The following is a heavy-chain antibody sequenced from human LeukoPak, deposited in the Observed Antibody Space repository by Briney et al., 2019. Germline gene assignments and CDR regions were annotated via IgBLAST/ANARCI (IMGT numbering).Heavy chain of an antibody. CDR3: ARGYGDPRDYYYYMDV. V-gene: IGHV4-31*03. D-gene: IGHD4-17*01. CDR2: IYYSGST. Sequence: PSETLSLTCTVSGGSMSSGGYYWSWIRQHPGKGLEWIGYIYYSGSTYYNPSLKSRVTISVDTSKNQFSLKLSSVTAADTAVYYCARGYGDPRDYYYYMDVWGKGTTVTVSS. J-gene: IGHJ6*03. CDR1: GGSMSSGGYY.